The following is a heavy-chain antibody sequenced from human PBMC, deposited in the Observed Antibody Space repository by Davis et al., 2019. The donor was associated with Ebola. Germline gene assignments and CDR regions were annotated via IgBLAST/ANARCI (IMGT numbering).Heavy chain of an antibody. Sequence: PGGSLRLSCAASGFTFRSYWMSWVRQAPGKGLEWVAKIKEDGSEKLEVDSVKGRFTISRDNAKDSLYLQMNSLRAEDTAVYYCARGSRNMDVWGQGTTVTVFS. J-gene: IGHJ6*02. V-gene: IGHV3-7*03. CDR3: ARGSRNMDV. CDR1: GFTFRSYW. CDR2: IKEDGSEK.